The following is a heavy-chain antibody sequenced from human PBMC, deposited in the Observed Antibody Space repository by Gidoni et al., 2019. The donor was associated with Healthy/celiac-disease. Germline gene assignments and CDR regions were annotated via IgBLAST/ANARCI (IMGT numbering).Heavy chain of an antibody. Sequence: STYYNPSLKSRVTISVDTSKNQFSLKLSSVTAADTAVYYCARRGYSYGYPDYWGQGTLVTVSS. D-gene: IGHD5-18*01. V-gene: IGHV4-39*01. CDR2: ST. J-gene: IGHJ4*02. CDR3: ARRGYSYGYPDY.